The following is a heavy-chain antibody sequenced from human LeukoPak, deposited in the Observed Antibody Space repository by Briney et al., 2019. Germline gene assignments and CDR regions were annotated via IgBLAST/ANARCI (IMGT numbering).Heavy chain of an antibody. Sequence: GGSLRLSCAASGFTFSGYSMNWVRQAPGKELEWVSFISGGSGYIYYADSLKGRFTISRDNAKNSLYLEMNSLRAEDTAVYYCVRGGRFLEYWGQGTLVTVSS. CDR2: ISGGSGYI. CDR3: VRGGRFLEY. D-gene: IGHD3-3*01. CDR1: GFTFSGYS. V-gene: IGHV3-21*01. J-gene: IGHJ4*02.